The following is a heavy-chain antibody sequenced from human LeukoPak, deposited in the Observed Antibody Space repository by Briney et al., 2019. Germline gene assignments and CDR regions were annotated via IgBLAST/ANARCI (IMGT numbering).Heavy chain of an antibody. D-gene: IGHD6-19*01. CDR3: AKGPRTYVAVVTFDY. CDR2: ISGGGGST. CDR1: GFTFSSYA. J-gene: IGHJ4*02. V-gene: IGHV3-23*01. Sequence: PGGSLRLSCAASGFTFSSYAMSWVRQAPGKGLEWVSAISGGGGSTYYADSVKGRFTISRDNSKNTLYLQMNSLRAEDTAAYYCAKGPRTYVAVVTFDYWGQGTLVTVSS.